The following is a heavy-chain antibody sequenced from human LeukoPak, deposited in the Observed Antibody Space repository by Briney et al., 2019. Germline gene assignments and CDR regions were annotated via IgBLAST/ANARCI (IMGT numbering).Heavy chain of an antibody. CDR3: ATSKRLVGAGGEFEI. CDR1: GFTFSSHW. V-gene: IGHV3-30*02. J-gene: IGHJ3*02. CDR2: IRYDGKNTK. Sequence: PGGSLRPSCAASGFTFSSHWMSWVRRAPGKGLEWVAFIRYDGKNTKYHVDSVKGRFTISRDNSRDTVDLQMNSLRTEDTALYYCATSKRLVGAGGEFEIWGQGTMVTVSS. D-gene: IGHD1-26*01.